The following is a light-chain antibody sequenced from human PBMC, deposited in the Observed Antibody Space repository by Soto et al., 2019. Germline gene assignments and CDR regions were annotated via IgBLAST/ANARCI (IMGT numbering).Light chain of an antibody. J-gene: IGKJ4*01. CDR1: QSVSSSY. CDR3: HQYGSSPLT. CDR2: GAS. V-gene: IGKV3-20*01. Sequence: EIVLTQSPGTLSLSPGERATLSCRASQSVSSSYLAWYQQKPGQAPSLLIYGASSRATGIPDMFSGSGSGTDCTLTISRLEPEDFAVYYCHQYGSSPLTFGGGSKVEIK.